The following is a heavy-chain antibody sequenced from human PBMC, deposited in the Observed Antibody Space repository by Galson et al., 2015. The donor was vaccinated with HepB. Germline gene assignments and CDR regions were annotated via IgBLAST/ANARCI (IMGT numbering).Heavy chain of an antibody. J-gene: IGHJ4*02. CDR2: IIPIFGTA. Sequence: ISWVRQAPGQGLEWMGGIIPIFGTANYAQKFQGRVTITADESTSTAYMELSSLRSEDTAVYYCARVGAIVGAPNASWVGWGQGTLVTVSS. D-gene: IGHD1-26*01. V-gene: IGHV1-69*01. CDR3: ARVGAIVGAPNASWVG.